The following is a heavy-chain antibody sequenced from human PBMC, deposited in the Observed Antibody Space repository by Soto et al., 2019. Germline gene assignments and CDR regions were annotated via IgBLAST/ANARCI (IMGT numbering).Heavy chain of an antibody. CDR2: ISYDGSNK. D-gene: IGHD7-27*01. Sequence: GGSLRLSCAASGFTFSSYGMHWVRQAPGKGLEWVAVISYDGSNKYYADSVKGRFTISRDNSKNTLYLQMNSLRAEDTAVYYGAKDHLGLNAFDIWGQGTMVTVSS. V-gene: IGHV3-30*18. CDR3: AKDHLGLNAFDI. CDR1: GFTFSSYG. J-gene: IGHJ3*02.